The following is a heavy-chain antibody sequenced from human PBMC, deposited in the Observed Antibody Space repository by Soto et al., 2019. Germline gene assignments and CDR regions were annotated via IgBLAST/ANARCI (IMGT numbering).Heavy chain of an antibody. Sequence: PVGSLRLSCAASGFSFRGYAMSWVRQAPGKGLEWVSAISDSGGRTYYADSVKGRFTISRDNSKNTLYLQMNSQRAEDTAVYYCAKERTSSGYFDYWGQGTLVTVSS. V-gene: IGHV3-23*01. CDR1: GFSFRGYA. D-gene: IGHD3-22*01. J-gene: IGHJ4*02. CDR3: AKERTSSGYFDY. CDR2: ISDSGGRT.